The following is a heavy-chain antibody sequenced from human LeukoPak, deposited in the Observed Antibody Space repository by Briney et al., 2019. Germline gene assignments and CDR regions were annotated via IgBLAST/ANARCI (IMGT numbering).Heavy chain of an antibody. D-gene: IGHD6-19*01. J-gene: IGHJ4*02. CDR3: VKDPGIAVTLKL. CDR2: ISSSGSTI. V-gene: IGHV3-11*04. Sequence: GGFLRLACAASGFTFSDYYMSWIRQAPGKGLEWVSYISSSGSTIYYADSVKGRFTISRDRSRNSFFLHMNRLRPDDTAVYYCVKDPGIAVTLKLWGQGTLVTVSS. CDR1: GFTFSDYY.